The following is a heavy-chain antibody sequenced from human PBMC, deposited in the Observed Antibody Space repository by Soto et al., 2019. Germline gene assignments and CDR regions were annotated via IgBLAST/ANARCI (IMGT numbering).Heavy chain of an antibody. V-gene: IGHV4-59*12. CDR2: IYDNGIT. Sequence: SETLSLTCSVSGRSITSYYWSWVRQPPGKGLEWIGYIYDNGITSQNPSLKSRVTMSADTSQNQFSLKLTSVTGADTAVYYCARTYDSNGYANEFDSWGQGILVTVSS. D-gene: IGHD3-22*01. CDR3: ARTYDSNGYANEFDS. CDR1: GRSITSYY. J-gene: IGHJ4*01.